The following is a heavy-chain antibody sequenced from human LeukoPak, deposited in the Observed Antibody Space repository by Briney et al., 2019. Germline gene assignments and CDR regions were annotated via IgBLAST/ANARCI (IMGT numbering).Heavy chain of an antibody. J-gene: IGHJ3*02. CDR3: AKGYSSSWYNAFDI. CDR2: ISYDGSNK. Sequence: GRSLRLSCAASGFTFSSYGMHWVRQAPGKGLEWVAVISYDGSNKYYADSVKGRFTISRDNSKNTLYLQMNSLRAEDTAVYYCAKGYSSSWYNAFDIWGQGTMVTVSS. D-gene: IGHD6-13*01. V-gene: IGHV3-30*18. CDR1: GFTFSSYG.